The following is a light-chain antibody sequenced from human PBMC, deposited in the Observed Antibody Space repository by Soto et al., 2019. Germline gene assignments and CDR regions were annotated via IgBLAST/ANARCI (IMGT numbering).Light chain of an antibody. J-gene: IGKJ5*01. CDR3: QQYNHWSSLT. Sequence: EIVLTQSPGTLSLSPGERATLSCRASQSVNSNYLAWYQQKPGQAPRVLIYDTSTRATGVPVRFSGSGSGTEFTLTISSLQSEDFAVYHCQQYNHWSSLTFGQGTRLEIK. V-gene: IGKV3-15*01. CDR2: DTS. CDR1: QSVNSN.